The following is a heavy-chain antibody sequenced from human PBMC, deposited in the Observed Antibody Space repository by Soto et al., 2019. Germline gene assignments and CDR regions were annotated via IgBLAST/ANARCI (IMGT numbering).Heavy chain of an antibody. CDR1: GLTLVDYA. J-gene: IGHJ4*02. CDR3: ARDPNGINDFDY. CDR2: IGSTGGDV. D-gene: IGHD1-20*01. V-gene: IGHV3-48*03. Sequence: EVQLVESGEGLLHPGGSLRLSCEASGLTLVDYAINWFAQGPGKGLEGVPFIGSTGGDVFYADSVRGRLTISRDNARHSLYLQMNSLRAEDTAIYYCARDPNGINDFDYWGQGTLVTVSS.